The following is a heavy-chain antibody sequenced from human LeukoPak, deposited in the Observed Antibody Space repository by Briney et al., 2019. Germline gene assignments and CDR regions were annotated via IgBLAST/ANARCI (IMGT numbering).Heavy chain of an antibody. CDR2: MYYSGNT. V-gene: IGHV4-59*08. CDR3: ARHHIAVGDIS. D-gene: IGHD2-2*01. CDR1: GGSISSHY. Sequence: SETLSLTCNFSGGSISSHYWSWIRQPPGKGLEWIAYMYYSGNTNYNPSLKSRVTISVDTSKTQFSLKLSSVTAADTAVYYCARHHIAVGDISWGQGTLVTVSS. J-gene: IGHJ5*02.